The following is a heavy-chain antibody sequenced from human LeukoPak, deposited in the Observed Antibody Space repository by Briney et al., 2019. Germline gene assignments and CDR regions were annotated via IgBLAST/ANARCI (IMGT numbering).Heavy chain of an antibody. CDR2: ISWNSGSI. CDR1: GSTFDDYA. J-gene: IGHJ3*02. Sequence: PGRSLRLSCAASGSTFDDYAMHWVRQAPGKGLEWVSGISWNSGSIGYADSVKGRFTISRDNAKNSLYLQMNSLRAEDTALYYCAKDIGSGVRVPYDAFDIWGQGTMVTVSS. D-gene: IGHD3-10*01. CDR3: AKDIGSGVRVPYDAFDI. V-gene: IGHV3-9*01.